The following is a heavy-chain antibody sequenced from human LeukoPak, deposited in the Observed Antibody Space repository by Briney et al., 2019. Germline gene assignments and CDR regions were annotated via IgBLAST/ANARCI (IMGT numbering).Heavy chain of an antibody. J-gene: IGHJ4*02. V-gene: IGHV4-34*01. CDR3: ARGSGVDY. CDR1: GGSFSGYY. Sequence: SETLSLTCAVYGGSFSGYYWSWIRQPPGKGLEWIGEINHSGSTNYNPSLKSRVTISVDTSKNQFSLKLSSVTAADTAVYYCARGSGVDYWGQGTLVTVSS. CDR2: INHSGST. D-gene: IGHD1-26*01.